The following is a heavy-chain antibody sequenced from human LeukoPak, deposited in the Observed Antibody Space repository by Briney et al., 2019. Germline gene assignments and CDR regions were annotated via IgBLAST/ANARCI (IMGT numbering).Heavy chain of an antibody. V-gene: IGHV4-4*02. CDR2: IYRSGNT. CDR3: TRDPHSSPSPDY. CDR1: GGSINSSHW. D-gene: IGHD6-6*01. Sequence: SETLSLTCDVSGGSINSSHWWSWIRQPPGKGLEWIGEIYRSGNTNYKPSLESRVTMSIDQSKSQVSLRLTSVTAADTAVYYCTRDPHSSPSPDYWGQGTLVTVSS. J-gene: IGHJ4*02.